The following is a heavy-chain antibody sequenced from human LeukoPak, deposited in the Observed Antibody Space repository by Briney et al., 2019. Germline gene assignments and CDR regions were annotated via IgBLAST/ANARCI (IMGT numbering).Heavy chain of an antibody. CDR3: ARDGYLMVRGATIANDY. CDR1: GYSISSGYY. D-gene: IGHD3-10*01. J-gene: IGHJ4*02. CDR2: IYHSGST. Sequence: SETLSLTCTVSGYSISSGYYWGWIRQPPGKGLEWIGSIYHSGSTYYNPSLKSRVTISVDTSKNQFSLKLSSVTAADTAVYYCARDGYLMVRGATIANDYWGQGTLVTVSS. V-gene: IGHV4-38-2*02.